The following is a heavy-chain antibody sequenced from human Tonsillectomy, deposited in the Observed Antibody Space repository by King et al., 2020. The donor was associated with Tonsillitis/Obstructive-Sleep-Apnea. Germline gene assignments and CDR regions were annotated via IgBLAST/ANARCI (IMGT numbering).Heavy chain of an antibody. V-gene: IGHV3-48*03. CDR2: ISSSGSTI. Sequence: VQLVESGGGLVQPGGSLRLSCAASGFTFSSYEMNRVRQAPGKGLEWVSYISSSGSTIYYADSVKGRFTISRDNAKNSLYLQMNSLRAEDTAVYYCARVLPAAPNWFDPWGQATLVTVSS. D-gene: IGHD2-2*01. CDR3: ARVLPAAPNWFDP. J-gene: IGHJ5*02. CDR1: GFTFSSYE.